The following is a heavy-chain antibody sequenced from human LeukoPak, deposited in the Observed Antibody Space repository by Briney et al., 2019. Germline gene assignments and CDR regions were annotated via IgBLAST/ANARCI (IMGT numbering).Heavy chain of an antibody. V-gene: IGHV5-51*01. CDR1: GYTFTSYW. Sequence: GESLKISCKGSGYTFTSYWIGWVRQMPGKGLEWMGIIYPGDSDTRYSPSFQGQVTTSADKSITTAYLQWSSLKASDTAMYYCARLSTVSDSSGYYYESSEYFDYWGQGTLVTVSS. CDR2: IYPGDSDT. CDR3: ARLSTVSDSSGYYYESSEYFDY. D-gene: IGHD3-22*01. J-gene: IGHJ4*02.